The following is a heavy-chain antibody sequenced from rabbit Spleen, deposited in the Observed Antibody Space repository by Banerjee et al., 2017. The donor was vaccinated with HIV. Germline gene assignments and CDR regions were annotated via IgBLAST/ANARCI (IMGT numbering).Heavy chain of an antibody. J-gene: IGHJ4*01. CDR1: GFTLGSYY. Sequence: QLEESGGGLVKPEGSLTLTCKASGFTLGSYYMNWVRQAPGKGLEWIGYIDPVFGITYYASWVNGRFSISRENAQNTVFLQMTSLTAADTATYFCARDGAGGSYFALWGPGTLVTVS. CDR2: IDPVFGIT. CDR3: ARDGAGGSYFAL. D-gene: IGHD8-1*01. V-gene: IGHV1S7*01.